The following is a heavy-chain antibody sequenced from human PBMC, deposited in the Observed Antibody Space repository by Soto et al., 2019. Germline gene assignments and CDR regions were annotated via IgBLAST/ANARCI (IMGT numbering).Heavy chain of an antibody. CDR3: ARESKQLDSYYYYGMDV. Sequence: GGSLTLSCAAAGFTFSSYGMHWVLQAPGKGLEWVAVIWYDGSNKYYADSVKGRFTISRDNSKNTLYLQMNSLRAEDTAVYYCARESKQLDSYYYYGMDVWGQGT. V-gene: IGHV3-33*01. CDR2: IWYDGSNK. CDR1: GFTFSSYG. D-gene: IGHD6-13*01. J-gene: IGHJ6*02.